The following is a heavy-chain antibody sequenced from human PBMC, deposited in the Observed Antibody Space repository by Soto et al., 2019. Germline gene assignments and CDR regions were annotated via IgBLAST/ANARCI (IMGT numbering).Heavy chain of an antibody. V-gene: IGHV4-59*08. J-gene: IGHJ5*02. CDR2: IYYSGST. Sequence: SETLSLTCTVSGGSISSYYWGWIRQPPGKGLEWIGYIYYSGSTNYNPSLKSRVTISVDTSKNQFSLKLSSVTAADTDVYYCARHSCSSTSCYAYKWFDPWGQGTLVTVSS. CDR3: ARHSCSSTSCYAYKWFDP. D-gene: IGHD2-2*01. CDR1: GGSISSYY.